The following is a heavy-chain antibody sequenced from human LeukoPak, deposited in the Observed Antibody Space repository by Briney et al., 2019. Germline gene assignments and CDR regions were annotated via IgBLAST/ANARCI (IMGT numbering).Heavy chain of an antibody. V-gene: IGHV4-30-2*01. Sequence: SQTLSLTCAVSGGSISSGGYSWSWIRQPPGKGLEWIGYIYHSGSTYYNPSLKSRVTISVDRSKNQFSLKLSSVTAADTAVYYCAGDSSGYRIRDWGQGTLVTVSS. CDR1: GGSISSGGYS. CDR2: IYHSGST. CDR3: AGDSSGYRIRD. J-gene: IGHJ4*02. D-gene: IGHD3-22*01.